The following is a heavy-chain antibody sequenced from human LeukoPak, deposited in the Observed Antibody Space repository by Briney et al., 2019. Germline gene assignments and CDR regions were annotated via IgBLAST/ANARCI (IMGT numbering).Heavy chain of an antibody. D-gene: IGHD3-10*01. CDR2: IYTSGST. CDR1: DGSISSYY. J-gene: IGHJ5*02. Sequence: SETLSLTCTVPDGSISSYYWSWIRQPAGKGLEWIGRIYTSGSTNYNPSLKSRVTMSVDTSKNPFSLKLSSVTAAEPADYYCARDRYGSGSYYKSWFDPWGQGTLVTVSS. V-gene: IGHV4-4*07. CDR3: ARDRYGSGSYYKSWFDP.